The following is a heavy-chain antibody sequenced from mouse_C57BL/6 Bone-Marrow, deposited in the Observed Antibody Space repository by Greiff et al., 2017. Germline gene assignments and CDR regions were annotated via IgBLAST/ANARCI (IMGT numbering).Heavy chain of an antibody. J-gene: IGHJ2*01. CDR1: GFTFNTYA. D-gene: IGHD1-1*01. Sequence: EVMLVESGGGLVQPKGSLKLSCAASGFTFNTYAMHWVRQAPGKGLEWVARIRSKSSNYATYYADSVKDRFTISRDDSQSMLYLLMNNLKTEDTAMYYCVRGGDYYGSSSGDYWGESTTLTVSS. CDR2: IRSKSSNYAT. V-gene: IGHV10-3*01. CDR3: VRGGDYYGSSSGDY.